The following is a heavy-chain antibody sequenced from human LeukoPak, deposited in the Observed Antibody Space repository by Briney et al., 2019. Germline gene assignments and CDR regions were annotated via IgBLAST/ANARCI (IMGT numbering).Heavy chain of an antibody. CDR2: INHSGST. V-gene: IGHV4-34*01. Sequence: SETLSLTCAVYDGSFSGYYWSWIRQPPGKGLEWIGEINHSGSTNYNPSLKSRVTISVDTSKNQFSLKLSSVTAADTAVYYCARVSSSRIYYYYYYYMDVWGKGTTVTVPS. CDR1: DGSFSGYY. J-gene: IGHJ6*03. D-gene: IGHD6-13*01. CDR3: ARVSSSRIYYYYYYYMDV.